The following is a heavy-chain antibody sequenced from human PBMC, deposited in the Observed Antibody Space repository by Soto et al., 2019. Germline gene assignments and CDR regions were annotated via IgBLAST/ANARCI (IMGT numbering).Heavy chain of an antibody. CDR1: GGSISSSSYY. J-gene: IGHJ6*03. CDR2: IYYSGST. D-gene: IGHD2-15*01. CDR3: ARGRRVYCSGGSCSSLYYYYYYYMDV. Sequence: SETLSLTCTVSGGSISSSSYYWGWIRQPPGKGLERIGSIYYSGSTYYNPSLKSRVTISVDTSKNQFSLKLSSVIAADTAVYYCARGRRVYCSGGSCSSLYYYYYYYMDVWGKGTTVTVSS. V-gene: IGHV4-39*01.